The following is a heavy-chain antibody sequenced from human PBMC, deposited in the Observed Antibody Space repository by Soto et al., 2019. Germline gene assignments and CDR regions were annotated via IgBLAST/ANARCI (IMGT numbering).Heavy chain of an antibody. D-gene: IGHD2-21*01. J-gene: IGHJ3*02. CDR2: IEASTKT. CDR1: EISVSVKY. Sequence: EVPLVESGGGLIQPGGSLRLSCAPSEISVSVKYISWVRQAPGEGLECISIIEASTKTYYADSVKGRFTISRDNSKNTVYLQMNSLRVEDTAVYYCARPNSAIYPKVFDIWDQWTVVTVSS. V-gene: IGHV3-53*01. CDR3: ARPNSAIYPKVFDI.